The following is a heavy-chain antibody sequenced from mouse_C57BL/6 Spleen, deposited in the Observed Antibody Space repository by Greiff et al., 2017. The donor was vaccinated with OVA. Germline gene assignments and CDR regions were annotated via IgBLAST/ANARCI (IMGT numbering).Heavy chain of an antibody. CDR1: GYAFSSSW. CDR2: IYPGDGDT. CDR3: AVLLRSYFDY. J-gene: IGHJ2*01. D-gene: IGHD1-1*01. Sequence: VQLQQSGPELVKPGASVKISCKASGYAFSSSWMNWVKQRPGKGLEWIGRIYPGDGDTNYNGKFKGKATLTADKSSSTAYMQLSSLTSEDSAVYFCAVLLRSYFDYWGQGTTLTVSS. V-gene: IGHV1-82*01.